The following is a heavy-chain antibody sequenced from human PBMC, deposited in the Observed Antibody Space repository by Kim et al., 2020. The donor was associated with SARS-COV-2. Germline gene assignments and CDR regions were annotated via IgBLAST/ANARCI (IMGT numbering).Heavy chain of an antibody. D-gene: IGHD4-17*01. CDR2: IVVGSGNT. Sequence: SVKVSCKASGFTFTSSAVQWVRQARGQRLEWIGWIVVGSGNTNYAQKFQERVTITRDMSTSTAYMELSSLRSEDTAVYYCAADPIRYGDYFDYWGQGTLVTVSS. CDR3: AADPIRYGDYFDY. J-gene: IGHJ4*02. V-gene: IGHV1-58*01. CDR1: GFTFTSSA.